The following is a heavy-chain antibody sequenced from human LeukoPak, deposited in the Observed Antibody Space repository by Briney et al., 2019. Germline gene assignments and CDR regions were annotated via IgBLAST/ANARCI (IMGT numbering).Heavy chain of an antibody. J-gene: IGHJ4*02. V-gene: IGHV3-30*18. Sequence: PGGSLRLSCAASGFTFSSYSMNWVRQAPGKGLEWVAVISNDGSYKFYADSVKGRITISRDSSKNTLYLEMNSLRGEDTAVYYCAEDPVGRRWFLDQWGQGTLVTVSS. CDR3: AEDPVGRRWFLDQ. D-gene: IGHD4-23*01. CDR1: GFTFSSYS. CDR2: ISNDGSYK.